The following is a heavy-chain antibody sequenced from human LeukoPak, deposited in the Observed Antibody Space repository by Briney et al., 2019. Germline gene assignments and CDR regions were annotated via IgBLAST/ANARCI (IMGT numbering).Heavy chain of an antibody. D-gene: IGHD5-12*01. CDR2: IIPILGIA. J-gene: IGHJ4*02. Sequence: SVKVSCKASGGTFISYAISWVRQPPAQGLEWMGRIIPILGIANYAQTFQGRVTITADKSTSTAYMELSSLRSEDTAVYYCARDRRWLQFGSLDYWGQGTLVTVSS. CDR1: GGTFISYA. CDR3: ARDRRWLQFGSLDY. V-gene: IGHV1-69*04.